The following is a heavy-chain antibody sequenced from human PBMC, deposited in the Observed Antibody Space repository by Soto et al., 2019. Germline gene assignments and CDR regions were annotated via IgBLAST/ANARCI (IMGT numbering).Heavy chain of an antibody. Sequence: GGSLRLSCAASGFTFSSYWVLWVRQAPGKGLVWVSLINSDGSSTTYADSVKGRFTISRDNAKNTLYLQMNILRAEDTAVYYCTRSPYYYGTDVWGQGTTVTVSS. CDR1: GFTFSSYW. CDR2: INSDGSST. J-gene: IGHJ6*02. V-gene: IGHV3-74*01. CDR3: TRSPYYYGTDV.